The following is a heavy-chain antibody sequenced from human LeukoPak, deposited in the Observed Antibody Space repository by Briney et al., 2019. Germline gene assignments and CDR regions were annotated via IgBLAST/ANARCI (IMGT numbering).Heavy chain of an antibody. D-gene: IGHD5-12*01. CDR2: ISAYNGNT. CDR1: GYTFSSYG. CDR3: ARVADLAHFDY. V-gene: IGHV1-18*01. Sequence: ASVKLSCEASGYTFSSYGINWVRQAPGQGLEWMGWISAYNGNTNYAQNLQGRFTMTTDTSTSTAYMDLRSLRSDDTAGYYCARVADLAHFDYWGQGTLVTVSS. J-gene: IGHJ4*02.